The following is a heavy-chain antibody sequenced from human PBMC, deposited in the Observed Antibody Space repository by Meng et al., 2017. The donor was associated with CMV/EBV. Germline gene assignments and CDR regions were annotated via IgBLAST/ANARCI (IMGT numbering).Heavy chain of an antibody. J-gene: IGHJ4*02. CDR3: ARGPPFFDGYNYNFDY. D-gene: IGHD5-24*01. Sequence: ASVKVSCKASGYTFTSYGISWVRQALGQGLEWMGWISAYNGNTNYAQKLQGRVTMTTDTSTSTAYMELRSLRSDDTAVYYCARGPPFFDGYNYNFDYWGQGTLVTVSS. V-gene: IGHV1-18*01. CDR1: GYTFTSYG. CDR2: ISAYNGNT.